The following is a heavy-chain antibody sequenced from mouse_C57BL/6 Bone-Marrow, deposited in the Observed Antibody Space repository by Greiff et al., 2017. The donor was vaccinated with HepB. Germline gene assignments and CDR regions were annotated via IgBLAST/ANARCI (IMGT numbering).Heavy chain of an antibody. J-gene: IGHJ1*03. D-gene: IGHD1-1*01. CDR2: IYPRSGNT. Sequence: QVQLQQSGAELARPGASVKLSCKASGYTFTSYGISWVKQRTGQGLEWIGEIYPRSGNTYYNEKFKGKATLTADKSSSTAYMELRSLTSEDSAVYFCAGNYYGSSTRYFDVWGTGTTVTVSS. CDR1: GYTFTSYG. V-gene: IGHV1-81*01. CDR3: AGNYYGSSTRYFDV.